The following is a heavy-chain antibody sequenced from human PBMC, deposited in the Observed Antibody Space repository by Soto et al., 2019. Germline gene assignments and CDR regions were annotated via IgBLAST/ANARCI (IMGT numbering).Heavy chain of an antibody. CDR2: IYYGGST. CDR1: GSSISRVGYY. CDR3: ARLITMVRGVIMDYYYYYGMDV. J-gene: IGHJ6*02. V-gene: IGHV4-31*03. Sequence: TSETLSLTCTVSGSSISRVGYYWSWIRQHPGKGLEWIGYIYYGGSTYYNPSLKSRVTISVDTSKNQFSLKLSSVTAADTAVYYCARLITMVRGVIMDYYYYYGMDVWGQGTTVTVS. D-gene: IGHD3-10*01.